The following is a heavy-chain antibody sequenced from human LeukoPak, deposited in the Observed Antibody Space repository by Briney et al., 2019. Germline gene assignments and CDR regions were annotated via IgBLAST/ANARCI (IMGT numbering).Heavy chain of an antibody. D-gene: IGHD3-22*01. V-gene: IGHV3-7*01. CDR3: ARGFYDSSGSDY. J-gene: IGHJ4*02. CDR1: GFTFSSHW. Sequence: GGSLRLSCAASGFTFSSHWMSWVRQAPGKGLEWVATIKQDGSEKYYVDSVKGRFTISRDNAKNSPYLQMNSLRAEDTAVYYCARGFYDSSGSDYWGQGTLVTVSS. CDR2: IKQDGSEK.